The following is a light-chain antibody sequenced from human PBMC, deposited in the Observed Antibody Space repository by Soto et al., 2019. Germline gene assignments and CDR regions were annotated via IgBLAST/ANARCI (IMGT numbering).Light chain of an antibody. V-gene: IGLV2-14*01. J-gene: IGLJ2*01. CDR1: SSDVGAYNY. CDR2: EVS. Sequence: QSALTQPASVSGSPGQPITIPCTGTSSDVGAYNYVSWYQQFPGNAPKLMLYEVSNRPSGVSDRFSGSKSGNTASLTISGLQAEDEADYYCSSYTTSRPLHVIFGGGTKVTVL. CDR3: SSYTTSRPLHVI.